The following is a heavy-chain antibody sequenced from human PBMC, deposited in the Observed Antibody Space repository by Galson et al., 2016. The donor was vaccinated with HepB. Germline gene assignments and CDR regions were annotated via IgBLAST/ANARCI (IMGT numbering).Heavy chain of an antibody. D-gene: IGHD1-26*01. V-gene: IGHV3-48*02. Sequence: SLRLSCAASGFIFRSYTMNWVRQAPGKGLEWVSYIGSSGRTIHYADSVKGRVTISRDNAKNSLYLQMNSLRDEGTAVYYCARGDVVGAESFDYWGQGTLVTVSS. CDR2: IGSSGRTI. CDR1: GFIFRSYT. J-gene: IGHJ4*02. CDR3: ARGDVVGAESFDY.